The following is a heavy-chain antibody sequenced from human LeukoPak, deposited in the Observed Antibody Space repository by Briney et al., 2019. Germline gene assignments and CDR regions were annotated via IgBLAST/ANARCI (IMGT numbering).Heavy chain of an antibody. CDR1: GGSISSYH. Sequence: SETLSLTCTVSGGSISSYHWSWIRQPPGKGLEWIGYIYYSGSTNYNPSLKSRVTISVKTSKNQFSLKLSSVTAADTAVYYRARVTGYMIEDYFDYWGQGTLVTVSS. CDR3: ARVTGYMIEDYFDY. D-gene: IGHD3-22*01. CDR2: IYYSGST. V-gene: IGHV4-59*01. J-gene: IGHJ4*02.